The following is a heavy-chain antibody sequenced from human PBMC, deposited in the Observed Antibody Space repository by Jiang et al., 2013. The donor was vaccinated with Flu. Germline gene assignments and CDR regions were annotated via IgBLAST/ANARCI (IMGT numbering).Heavy chain of an antibody. CDR2: IDPRSSYT. J-gene: IGHJ4*02. D-gene: IGHD6-19*01. Sequence: GAEVKKPGESLRISCRASGYPFTDYWITWVRQMPGKGLEWMGRIDPRSSYTASSPSFQGHVTMSADRSIDTAYLQWSSLTASDTAIYYCVRHAFGYSGWHYFDSWGQGTLVTVSS. V-gene: IGHV5-10-1*01. CDR1: GYPFTDYW. CDR3: VRHAFGYSGWHYFDS.